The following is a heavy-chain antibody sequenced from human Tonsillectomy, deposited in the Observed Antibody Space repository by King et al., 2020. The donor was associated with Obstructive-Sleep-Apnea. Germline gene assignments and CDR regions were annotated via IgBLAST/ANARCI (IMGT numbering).Heavy chain of an antibody. CDR3: ARAAGYVGDY. V-gene: IGHV4-34*01. Sequence: VQLQQWGAGLLKPSETLSLTCAVYGGSFSGYYWSWIRQPPGKGLEWIGEINHSGSTNYNPSLKSRVTISVDTSKNTFSLKLSSVSAADTAVYYRARAAGYVGDYWGQGTLVTVSS. J-gene: IGHJ4*02. CDR1: GGSFSGYY. D-gene: IGHD3-16*01. CDR2: INHSGST.